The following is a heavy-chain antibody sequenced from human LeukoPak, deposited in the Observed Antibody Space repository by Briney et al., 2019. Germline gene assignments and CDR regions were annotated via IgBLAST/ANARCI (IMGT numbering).Heavy chain of an antibody. Sequence: SETLSLTCIVSGDSISTYYWNWIRQPPGKGLEWVGYVYFTGNTNYNPSLKSRVTISVDTSKNQFSLKLSSVTAADTAVYYCARQPYYDFWSGYRQFDYWGQGTLVTVSS. V-gene: IGHV4-59*08. CDR2: VYFTGNT. CDR3: ARQPYYDFWSGYRQFDY. J-gene: IGHJ4*02. CDR1: GDSISTYY. D-gene: IGHD3-3*01.